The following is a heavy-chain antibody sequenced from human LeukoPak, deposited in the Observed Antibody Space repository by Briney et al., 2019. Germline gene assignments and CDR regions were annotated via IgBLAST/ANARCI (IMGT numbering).Heavy chain of an antibody. J-gene: IGHJ4*02. CDR2: IFSGGSDT. D-gene: IGHD2-2*02. Sequence: GESLKISCKGSGYSSTSYLIGWVRQMPRKGLEGMGIIFSGGSDTRYRPSFQAQVIISADKSISTAYLQWSSLKASDTAMYYCARFGGYTGDYWGQGTLVTVSS. CDR1: GYSSTSYL. V-gene: IGHV5-51*01. CDR3: ARFGGYTGDY.